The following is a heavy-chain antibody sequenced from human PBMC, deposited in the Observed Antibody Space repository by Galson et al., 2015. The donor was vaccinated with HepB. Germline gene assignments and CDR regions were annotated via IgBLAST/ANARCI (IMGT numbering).Heavy chain of an antibody. CDR2: VYPGDSDT. V-gene: IGHV5-51*01. CDR1: TYSFTGYW. CDR3: VRLIRGAEPDY. J-gene: IGHJ4*02. Sequence: QSGAEVKKPGESLKISCKGSTYSFTGYWIGWVRQMPGKGLEWMGIVYPGDSDTKYSPSFQGQVTMSADKSINTAYLQWNSLRASDTAIYYCVRLIRGAEPDYWGPGTLVTVSP. D-gene: IGHD3-10*01.